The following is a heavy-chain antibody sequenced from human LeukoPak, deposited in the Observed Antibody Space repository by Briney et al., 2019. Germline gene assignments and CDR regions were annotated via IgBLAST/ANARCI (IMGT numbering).Heavy chain of an antibody. V-gene: IGHV3-23*01. D-gene: IGHD3-9*01. CDR1: GSTFSSYA. J-gene: IGHJ4*02. Sequence: GGSLRLSCTASGSTFSSYAVSWVRQAPGKGLEWVSAISGSGYSTYYTDSVKGRFTVSRDNSKNTLFLQMNSLRAEDTAVYYCARITDILTGYYFGDYWGQGTLVTVSS. CDR2: ISGSGYST. CDR3: ARITDILTGYYFGDY.